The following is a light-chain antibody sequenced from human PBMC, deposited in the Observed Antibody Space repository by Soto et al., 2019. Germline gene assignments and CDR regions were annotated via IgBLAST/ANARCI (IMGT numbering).Light chain of an antibody. CDR3: QQYNNWPPFT. CDR1: QSINSN. CDR2: GAS. V-gene: IGKV3-15*01. J-gene: IGKJ2*01. Sequence: EVVMTQSPATLSVSPGERATLSCSASQSINSNLAWYQQKPGQAPRLLIYGASTRATGIPARFSGSGSGTEFTLTMSSLQSEDFAVYYCQQYNNWPPFTFGQGTKLEIK.